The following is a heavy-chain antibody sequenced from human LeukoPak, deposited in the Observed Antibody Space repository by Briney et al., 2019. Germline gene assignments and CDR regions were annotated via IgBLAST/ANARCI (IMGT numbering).Heavy chain of an antibody. CDR3: ARQSYYYGSGSYYEQDY. V-gene: IGHV5-10-1*01. CDR2: IDPSDSYT. Sequence: GESLRISCKGSGYSFTSYWISWVCQMPGKGLEWMGRIDPSDSYTNYSPSFQGHVTISADKSISTAYLQWSSLKASDTAMYYCARQSYYYGSGSYYEQDYWGQGTLVTVSS. J-gene: IGHJ4*02. CDR1: GYSFTSYW. D-gene: IGHD3-10*01.